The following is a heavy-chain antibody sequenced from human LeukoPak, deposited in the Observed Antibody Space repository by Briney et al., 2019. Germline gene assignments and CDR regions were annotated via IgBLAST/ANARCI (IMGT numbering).Heavy chain of an antibody. CDR1: GFTFGSYG. D-gene: IGHD6-19*01. CDR3: AGSSGWYAPFDY. J-gene: IGHJ4*02. Sequence: SGGSLRLSCAASGFTFGSYGMHWVRQAPGKGLEWVAVIWYDGSNKYYADSVKGRFTISRDNSKNTLYLQMNSLRAEDTAVYYCAGSSGWYAPFDYWGQGTLVTVSS. CDR2: IWYDGSNK. V-gene: IGHV3-33*01.